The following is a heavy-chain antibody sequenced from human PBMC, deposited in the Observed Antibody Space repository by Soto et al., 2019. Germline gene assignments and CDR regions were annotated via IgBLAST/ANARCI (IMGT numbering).Heavy chain of an antibody. J-gene: IGHJ4*02. Sequence: SETLSLTCTVSGGSISSSSYYWGWIRQPPGKGLEWIGSIYYSGSTYYNPSLKSRVTTSVDTSKNQFSLKLGSVTAADTAVYYCARHPLMAVAGTIDYWGQGTLVTVSS. D-gene: IGHD6-19*01. CDR3: ARHPLMAVAGTIDY. V-gene: IGHV4-39*01. CDR1: GGSISSSSYY. CDR2: IYYSGST.